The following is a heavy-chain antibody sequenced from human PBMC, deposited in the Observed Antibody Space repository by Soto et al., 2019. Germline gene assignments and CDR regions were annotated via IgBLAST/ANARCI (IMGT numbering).Heavy chain of an antibody. CDR1: EFSISTFW. CDR2: INGDETIT. Sequence: PGGSLRLSCAASEFSISTFWMHWVRQAPGKGLVWVSRINGDETITEYADFVKGRFTVSRDNAKNTVYLQMNSLRAEDTALYYCARGYDFWSGYYRPHGMDVWGQGTTVTVSS. V-gene: IGHV3-74*01. D-gene: IGHD3-3*01. J-gene: IGHJ6*02. CDR3: ARGYDFWSGYYRPHGMDV.